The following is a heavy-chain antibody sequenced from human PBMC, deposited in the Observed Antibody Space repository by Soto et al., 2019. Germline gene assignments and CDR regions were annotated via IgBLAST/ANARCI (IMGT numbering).Heavy chain of an antibody. CDR2: IYNSGST. CDR1: GGSISSGGYC. D-gene: IGHD6-19*01. Sequence: SSETLCLTWTVSGGSISSGGYCWSWIRKHPGKGLEWIGYIYNSGSTYYNTYLKSRVTISVDTSKNQFSLKLSSVTAADTAVYYCARGGYSSGAIDFRGKGTLVTVSS. V-gene: IGHV4-31*02. CDR3: ARGGYSSGAIDF. J-gene: IGHJ4*02.